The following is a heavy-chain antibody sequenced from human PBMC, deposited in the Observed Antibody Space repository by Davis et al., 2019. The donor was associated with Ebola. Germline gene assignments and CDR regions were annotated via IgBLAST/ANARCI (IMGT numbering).Heavy chain of an antibody. Sequence: GESLKISCAASGFTFSSYSMNWVRQAPGKGLEWVSYISSSSSTIYYADSVKGRFTISRDNAKNSLYLQMNSLRAEDTAVYYCARDSTGYYDFWSGYAYGNYFDYWGQGTLVTVSS. J-gene: IGHJ4*02. V-gene: IGHV3-48*04. D-gene: IGHD3-3*01. CDR3: ARDSTGYYDFWSGYAYGNYFDY. CDR1: GFTFSSYS. CDR2: ISSSSSTI.